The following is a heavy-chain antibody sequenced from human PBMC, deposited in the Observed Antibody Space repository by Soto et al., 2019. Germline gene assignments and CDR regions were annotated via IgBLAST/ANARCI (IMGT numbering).Heavy chain of an antibody. CDR1: SGSISSSNW. V-gene: IGHV4-4*02. CDR2: IYNSGST. Sequence: QVRLQESGPGLMKPSGTLSLTCAVSSGSISSSNWWSWVRQPPGKGLEWIGEIYNSGSTNYTPSPKSRVTISVDKSKNHFSLQLSSVTAADTAVYYCARDAGSGSGFSWYFDLWGRGTLVTVSS. J-gene: IGHJ2*01. D-gene: IGHD2-15*01. CDR3: ARDAGSGSGFSWYFDL.